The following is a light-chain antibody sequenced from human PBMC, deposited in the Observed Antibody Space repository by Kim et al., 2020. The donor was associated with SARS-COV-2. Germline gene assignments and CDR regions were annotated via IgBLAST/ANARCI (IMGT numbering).Light chain of an antibody. Sequence: EIVLTQSPDTLSLVPGDRATLFCRASQSVSGSSLAWYQQKPGQAPRLLIYDASNRVTGIPDRFSGSASGTDFTLTISRLEPEDFAVYYCQQYGSSPTTFGQGTKVDIK. V-gene: IGKV3-20*01. CDR3: QQYGSSPTT. CDR2: DAS. CDR1: QSVSGSS. J-gene: IGKJ1*01.